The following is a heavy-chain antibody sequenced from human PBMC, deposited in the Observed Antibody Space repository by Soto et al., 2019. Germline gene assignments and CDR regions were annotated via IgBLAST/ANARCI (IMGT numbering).Heavy chain of an antibody. J-gene: IGHJ4*02. Sequence: GSLRLSCTTSGFSFASFAMTWVRQAPGKGLEWVATISGSDGKTYYADSVKGRFSISRDTSRNTLYLQMNSLRADDTAIYYCAKWSYLDYWGQGTRVTVSS. CDR3: AKWSYLDY. V-gene: IGHV3-23*01. CDR2: ISGSDGKT. D-gene: IGHD3-3*01. CDR1: GFSFASFA.